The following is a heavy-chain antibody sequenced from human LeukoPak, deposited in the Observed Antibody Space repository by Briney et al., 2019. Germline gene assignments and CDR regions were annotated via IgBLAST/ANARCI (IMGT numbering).Heavy chain of an antibody. CDR2: IIPIFGTA. CDR1: GDTISGYA. V-gene: IGHV1-69*05. D-gene: IGHD5-18*01. J-gene: IGHJ6*04. CDR3: ARTVLGYSYRLDV. Sequence: ASVKVSCKASGDTISGYAISWVRQPPRQGLQWMGGIIPIFGTANYAQKFQGRVTITTDESTSTAYMELSSLRSEDTAVYYCARTVLGYSYRLDVWGKGTTVTVSS.